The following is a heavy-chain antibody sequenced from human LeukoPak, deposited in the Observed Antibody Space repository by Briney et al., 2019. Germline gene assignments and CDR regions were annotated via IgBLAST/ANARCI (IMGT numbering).Heavy chain of an antibody. J-gene: IGHJ3*02. CDR2: ISSSGARI. V-gene: IGHV3-11*01. CDR3: ASLVNTSGSFFVSSNAFDI. CDR1: GFTFSDYY. D-gene: IGHD3-22*01. Sequence: GGSLRLSCAASGFTFSDYYMSWIRQVPGKGLEWVSYISSSGARIYYAASVKGRFTISRDNAKHSLYLQMTSLGADDTAVYYCASLVNTSGSFFVSSNAFDIWGQGTAVTVSS.